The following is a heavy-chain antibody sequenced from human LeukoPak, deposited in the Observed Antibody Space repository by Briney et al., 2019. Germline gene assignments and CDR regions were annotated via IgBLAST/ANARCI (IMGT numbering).Heavy chain of an antibody. CDR2: IGTTGDT. Sequence: QSGGSLRLSCAASGFTFSSYSMNWVRQATGKGLEWVSAIGTTGDTYYPGSVKGRFTISRENAKNSLYLQMNSLRAGDTAVYYCARDRGGGHMDVWGKGTTVTISS. CDR1: GFTFSSYS. J-gene: IGHJ6*03. D-gene: IGHD2-15*01. CDR3: ARDRGGGHMDV. V-gene: IGHV3-13*01.